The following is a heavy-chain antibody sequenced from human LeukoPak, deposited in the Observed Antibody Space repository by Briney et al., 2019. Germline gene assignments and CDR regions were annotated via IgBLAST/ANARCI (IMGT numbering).Heavy chain of an antibody. Sequence: RTGRSLRLSCAASGFTFSSYGMYWVRQAPGKGLEWVAVISYHGSNKYYADSVKGRFTISRDNAKNTLYLQMNSLRAEDSALYYCARIRESLGLGAFDIWGQGTMVTVSS. D-gene: IGHD7-27*01. J-gene: IGHJ3*02. CDR2: ISYHGSNK. V-gene: IGHV3-30*03. CDR3: ARIRESLGLGAFDI. CDR1: GFTFSSYG.